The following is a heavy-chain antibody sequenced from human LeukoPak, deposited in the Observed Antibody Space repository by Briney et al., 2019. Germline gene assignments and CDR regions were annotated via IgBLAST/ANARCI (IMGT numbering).Heavy chain of an antibody. CDR1: GFTFDDYA. J-gene: IGHJ6*02. CDR3: ARDPNSITIFGVALYGMDV. D-gene: IGHD3-3*01. CDR2: ISWNSGSI. Sequence: GGSLRLSCAASGFTFDDYAMHWVRQAPGKGLEWVSGISWNSGSIGYADSVKGRFTISRDNAKNSLYLQMNSLRAEDTAVYYCARDPNSITIFGVALYGMDVWGQGTTVTVSS. V-gene: IGHV3-9*01.